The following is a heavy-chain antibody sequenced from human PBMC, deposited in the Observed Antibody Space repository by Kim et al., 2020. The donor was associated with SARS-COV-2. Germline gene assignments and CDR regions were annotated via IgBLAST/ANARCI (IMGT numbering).Heavy chain of an antibody. V-gene: IGHV3-20*04. Sequence: GGSLRLSCAASGFTFDDYGMSWVRQAPGKGLEWVSGINWNGGSTGYVDSVKGRFTISRDNAKNSLYLQMNSLRAEDTALYYCARDYYDILTGYYITPFDYWGQGTLVTVSS. D-gene: IGHD3-9*01. CDR1: GFTFDDYG. J-gene: IGHJ4*02. CDR2: INWNGGST. CDR3: ARDYYDILTGYYITPFDY.